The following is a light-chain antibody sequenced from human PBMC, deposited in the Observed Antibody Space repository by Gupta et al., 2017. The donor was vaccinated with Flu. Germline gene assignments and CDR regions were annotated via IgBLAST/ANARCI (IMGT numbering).Light chain of an antibody. CDR1: SSNIEDNY. CDR2: EDD. J-gene: IGLJ3*02. CDR3: AAWDISLSGVV. Sequence: QSALTQPPSVSAAPGQRVTISCSGSSSNIEDNYVSWYQQLPVTAPRLLIYEDDKRPSGIPDRFSGSKSGTSATLGITGLQTGDEADYYCAAWDISLSGVVFGGGTKMTVL. V-gene: IGLV1-51*02.